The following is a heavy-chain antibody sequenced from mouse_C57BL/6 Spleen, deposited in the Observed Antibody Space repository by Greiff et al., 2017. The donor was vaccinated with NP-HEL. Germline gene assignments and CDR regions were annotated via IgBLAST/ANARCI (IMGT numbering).Heavy chain of an antibody. J-gene: IGHJ2*01. CDR2: IHPNSGST. V-gene: IGHV1-64*01. CDR3: AKGTTVGRYFDY. Sequence: QVQLKESGAELVRPGASVKLSCKASGYTFTDYYINWVKQRPGQGLEWIGMIHPNSGSTNYNEKFKSKATLTVDKSSSTAYMQLSSLTSEDSAVYYCAKGTTVGRYFDYWGQGTTLTVSS. D-gene: IGHD1-1*01. CDR1: GYTFTDYY.